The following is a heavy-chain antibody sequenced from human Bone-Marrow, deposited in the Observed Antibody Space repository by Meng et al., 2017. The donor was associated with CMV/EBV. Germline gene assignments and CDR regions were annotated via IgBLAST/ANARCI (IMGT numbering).Heavy chain of an antibody. Sequence: SVKVSCKASGGTFSSYAISWVRQAPGQGLEWMGGIIPIFGTANYAQKFQGRVTITTDESTSTAYMELRSLRAEDTAVYYCAKDQEWVATINVRYYYYGMAVWGQGHTVTFSS. D-gene: IGHD5-12*01. J-gene: IGHJ6*02. CDR3: AKDQEWVATINVRYYYYGMAV. CDR1: GGTFSSYA. V-gene: IGHV1-69*05. CDR2: IIPIFGTA.